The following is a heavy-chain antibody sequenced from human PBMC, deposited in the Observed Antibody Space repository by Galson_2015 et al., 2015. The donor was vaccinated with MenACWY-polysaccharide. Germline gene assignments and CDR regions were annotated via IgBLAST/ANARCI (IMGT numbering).Heavy chain of an antibody. Sequence: SLRLSCAASGFTFNSYTMSWVRQAPGKGLEWVSAISGSGASTYYADSVKGRFTISRDNSKSTLHLQVNSLGAEDTAVYYCANPGLSTGRSSDVDYWGQGTLVTVSS. CDR1: GFTFNSYT. J-gene: IGHJ4*02. CDR2: ISGSGAST. D-gene: IGHD6-25*01. V-gene: IGHV3-23*01. CDR3: ANPGLSTGRSSDVDY.